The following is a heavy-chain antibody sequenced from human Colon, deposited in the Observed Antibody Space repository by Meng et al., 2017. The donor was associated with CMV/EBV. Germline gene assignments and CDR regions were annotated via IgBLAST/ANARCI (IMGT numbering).Heavy chain of an antibody. V-gene: IGHV3-74*01. CDR1: GFTFSSYW. Sequence: GGSLRLSCAASGFTFSSYWMHWVRQAPGKGLVWVSRINSDGSSTNYADSVKGRFTISRDNVKNTLYLQMNSLRAEDTAVYYCARRVGYQLPLDYWGQGTLVTVSS. D-gene: IGHD2-2*01. J-gene: IGHJ4*02. CDR2: INSDGSST. CDR3: ARRVGYQLPLDY.